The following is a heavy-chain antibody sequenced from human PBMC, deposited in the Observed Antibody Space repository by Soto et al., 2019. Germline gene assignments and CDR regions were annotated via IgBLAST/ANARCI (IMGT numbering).Heavy chain of an antibody. V-gene: IGHV4-34*01. CDR2: INHSGST. CDR3: ARAAIMITFGGIYYYYGMDV. J-gene: IGHJ6*02. D-gene: IGHD3-16*01. Sequence: SETLSLTCAVYGGSFSGYYWSWIRQPPGKGLEWIGEINHSGSTNYNPSLKSRVTISVDTSKNQVSLKLSSVTAADTAVYYCARAAIMITFGGIYYYYGMDVWGQGTTVTVS. CDR1: GGSFSGYY.